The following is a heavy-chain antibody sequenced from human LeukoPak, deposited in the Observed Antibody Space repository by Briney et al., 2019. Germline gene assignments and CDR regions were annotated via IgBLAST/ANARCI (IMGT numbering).Heavy chain of an antibody. J-gene: IGHJ3*02. CDR2: INHSGST. D-gene: IGHD3-10*01. CDR3: ARGGSGIPIPFGTFDI. V-gene: IGHV4-34*01. CDR1: GVSFSGYY. Sequence: SETLSLTCAVSGVSFSGYYWSWIRQPPGKGLEWIGAINHSGSTNYNPSLKSRVTISVDTSNNQFPLKLSSVPAADTAVYYCARGGSGIPIPFGTFDIWGQGTMVTDSS.